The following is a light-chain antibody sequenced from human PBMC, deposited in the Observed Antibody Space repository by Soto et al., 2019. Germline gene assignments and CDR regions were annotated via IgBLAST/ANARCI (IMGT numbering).Light chain of an antibody. CDR1: SSNIGAGYD. CDR2: DVS. CDR3: CSYAGSPYV. V-gene: IGLV1-40*01. J-gene: IGLJ1*01. Sequence: QSVLTQPPSVSGAPGHRVTISCTGSSSNIGAGYDVHWYQQLPGTAPKLLIYDVSKRPSGVPDRFSGSKSGNTASLTISGLQAEDEADYYCCSYAGSPYVFGTGTKVTVL.